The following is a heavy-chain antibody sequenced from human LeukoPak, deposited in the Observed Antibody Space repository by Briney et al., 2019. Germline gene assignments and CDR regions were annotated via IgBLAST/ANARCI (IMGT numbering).Heavy chain of an antibody. CDR3: ARDGRGSRSSWFDP. Sequence: GASVKVSCKASGYTFTSYYMHWVRQAPGQGLEWMGIINLSGGTTYYAQKFQGRVTMTNDMSTSTAYMELSSLGSDDTAVYYCARDGRGSRSSWFDPWGQGTLVIVSS. V-gene: IGHV1-46*01. J-gene: IGHJ5*02. D-gene: IGHD3-10*01. CDR2: INLSGGTT. CDR1: GYTFTSYY.